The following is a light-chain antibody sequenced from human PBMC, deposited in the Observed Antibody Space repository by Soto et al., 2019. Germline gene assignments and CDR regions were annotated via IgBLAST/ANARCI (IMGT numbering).Light chain of an antibody. V-gene: IGKV1-33*01. CDR1: QNIHNY. CDR3: QHYNSYSEA. CDR2: DAS. J-gene: IGKJ1*01. Sequence: DIQMTQSPSSLSASVGDRVTITCQSSQNIHNYLNWYQQKPGRAPKLLIYDASNLEAGVPSRFRGSRSGTDFTFTISSLQPDDFATYYCQHYNSYSEAFGQGTKVDI.